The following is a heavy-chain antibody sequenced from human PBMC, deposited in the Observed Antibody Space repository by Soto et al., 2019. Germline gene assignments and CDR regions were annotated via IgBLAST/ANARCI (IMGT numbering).Heavy chain of an antibody. CDR3: ARSYGGNLVDPFDY. CDR2: IIPIFGTA. J-gene: IGHJ4*02. CDR1: GGTFSSYA. D-gene: IGHD4-17*01. Sequence: GASVKVSCKASGGTFSSYAISWVRQAPGQGLEWMGGIIPIFGTANYAQRFQGRVTITADESTSTAYMELSSLRSEDTAVYYCARSYGGNLVDPFDYWGQGTLVTVSS. V-gene: IGHV1-69*13.